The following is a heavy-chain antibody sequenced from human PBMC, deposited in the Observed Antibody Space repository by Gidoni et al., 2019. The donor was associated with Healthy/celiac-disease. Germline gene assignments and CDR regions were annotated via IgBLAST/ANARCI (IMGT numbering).Heavy chain of an antibody. D-gene: IGHD3-10*01. Sequence: EVQLVESGGGLVQPGGSLRLSCAASGFPFSSYWMSWVRQAPGKGLEWVANIKQDGSEKYYVDSVKGRFTISRDNAKNSLYLQMNSLRAEDTAVYYCASYYLRAQSDAFDIWGQGTMVTVSS. CDR2: IKQDGSEK. V-gene: IGHV3-7*01. CDR1: GFPFSSYW. J-gene: IGHJ3*02. CDR3: ASYYLRAQSDAFDI.